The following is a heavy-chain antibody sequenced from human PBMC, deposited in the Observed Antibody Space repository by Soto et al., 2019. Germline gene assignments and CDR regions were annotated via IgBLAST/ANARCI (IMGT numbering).Heavy chain of an antibody. Sequence: GGSLRLSCAASGFTFDDYAIHWVRQAPGKGLEWVSGTSWNGATKYYADSVKGRFTISRDNRKNSVYLHMNSLRPEDTAFYHCVKDIRGGAPNFYFDSWGQGALVTVSS. CDR1: GFTFDDYA. D-gene: IGHD3-16*01. J-gene: IGHJ4*02. V-gene: IGHV3-9*01. CDR3: VKDIRGGAPNFYFDS. CDR2: TSWNGATK.